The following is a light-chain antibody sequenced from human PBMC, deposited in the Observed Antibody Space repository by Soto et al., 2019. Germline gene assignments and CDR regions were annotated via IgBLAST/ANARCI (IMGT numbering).Light chain of an antibody. CDR1: QDIRSD. CDR2: ATS. V-gene: IGKV1-6*01. J-gene: IGKJ4*01. Sequence: AIQMAQFPSSLSASVGDRVAMTCRASQDIRSDLGWYQQRPGKAPKLLIYATSSLQSGVPSRFSGSGSGTDFTLTISSLQPEDFATYYCLQDYSYPLTFGGGTKVDI. CDR3: LQDYSYPLT.